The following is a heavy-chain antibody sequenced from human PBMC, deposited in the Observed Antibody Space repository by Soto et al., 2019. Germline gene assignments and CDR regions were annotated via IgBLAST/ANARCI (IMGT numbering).Heavy chain of an antibody. V-gene: IGHV3-74*01. J-gene: IGHJ4*02. CDR1: GFTFSSYW. CDR2: VNTDGGGA. Sequence: GGSLRLSCAASGFTFSSYWMHWVRQAPGKGLVWVAEVNTDGGGASYADSVRGRFTISRDNAKNTLYLQMNSLRPDDSAMYYCASLSAPTDYWGQGTLVTVSS. CDR3: ASLSAPTDY.